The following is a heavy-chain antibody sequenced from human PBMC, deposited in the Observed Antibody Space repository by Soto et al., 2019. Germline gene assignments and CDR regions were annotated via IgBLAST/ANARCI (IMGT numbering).Heavy chain of an antibody. CDR3: VRNWRYYGGDYYYGMDA. V-gene: IGHV2-5*02. D-gene: IGHD3-10*01. CDR1: GFSLNTGGVG. CDR2: IYWDDDE. J-gene: IGHJ6*02. Sequence: KESGPTLVKPTQTLTLTCTFSGFSLNTGGVGVGWVRQPRGKAMEWLALIYWDDDERYRPSLRSRLNITKDTINNQVVLTMTNMDPEDTSTYYCVRNWRYYGGDYYYGMDAWGQGTTVTVSS.